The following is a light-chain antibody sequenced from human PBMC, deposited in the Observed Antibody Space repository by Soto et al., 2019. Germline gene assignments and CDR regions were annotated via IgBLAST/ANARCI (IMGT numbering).Light chain of an antibody. CDR3: RSYTSSSTYV. CDR1: SSDVSGYNY. J-gene: IGLJ1*01. Sequence: QSALTQPASVSGSPGQSITISCTGTSSDVSGYNYVSWYQQHPGKAPKLMIYEVSNRPSGVSNRFYGSKSGNTASLTISGLQAEDEADYYCRSYTSSSTYVFGTGTTLTVL. V-gene: IGLV2-14*01. CDR2: EVS.